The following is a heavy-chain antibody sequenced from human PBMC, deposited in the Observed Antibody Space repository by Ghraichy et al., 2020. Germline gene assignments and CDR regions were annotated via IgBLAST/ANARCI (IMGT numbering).Heavy chain of an antibody. Sequence: GGSLRLSCAASGFRFKRNAIHWVRQAPGKGLEWVALISNDGGNKYYVDSVKGRFSISRDNVKNIVYLQMNGLRVEDTAIYYCARDAYEYSASGYERADFHGLDVWGLGTTVIVSS. V-gene: IGHV3-30*03. J-gene: IGHJ6*02. CDR1: GFRFKRNA. CDR2: ISNDGGNK. CDR3: ARDAYEYSASGYERADFHGLDV. D-gene: IGHD5-12*01.